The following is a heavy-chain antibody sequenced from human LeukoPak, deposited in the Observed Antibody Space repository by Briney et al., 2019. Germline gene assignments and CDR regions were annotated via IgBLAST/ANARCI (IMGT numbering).Heavy chain of an antibody. Sequence: SETLSLTCTVSGGSISNSIYHWGWVRQPPGKGLEWIGSIYYSGITYYNPSLKSRLTISVDTSKNHFSLKLSSVTAADTAVYYCARLPIVVVPSTSFDIWGQGTMVTVSS. CDR2: IYYSGIT. CDR3: ARLPIVVVPSTSFDI. J-gene: IGHJ3*02. D-gene: IGHD2-2*01. V-gene: IGHV4-39*02. CDR1: GGSISNSIYH.